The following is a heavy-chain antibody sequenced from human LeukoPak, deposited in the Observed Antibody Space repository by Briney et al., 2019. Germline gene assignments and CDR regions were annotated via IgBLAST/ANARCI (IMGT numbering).Heavy chain of an antibody. J-gene: IGHJ2*01. V-gene: IGHV4-59*01. CDR3: ARHYDL. CDR1: GGSISSYY. CDR2: IYYSGST. D-gene: IGHD3-10*01. Sequence: PSETLSFTCTVSGGSISSYYWSWIRQPPGKGLEWIGYIYYSGSTNYNPSLKSRVTISVDTSKNQFSLKLSSVTAADTAVYYCARHYDLWGRGTLVTVSS.